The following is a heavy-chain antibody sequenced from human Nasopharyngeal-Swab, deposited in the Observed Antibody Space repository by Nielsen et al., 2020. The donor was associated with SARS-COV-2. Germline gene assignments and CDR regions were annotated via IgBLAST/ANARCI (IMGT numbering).Heavy chain of an antibody. D-gene: IGHD3-10*01. Sequence: WIRQPPGKGLEWVLAISGSGGSTYYADSVKGRFTISRDNSKNTLYLQMNSLRAEDTAVYYCAKDLSLYGSGSYYTNPSPFDYWGQGTLVTVSS. CDR3: AKDLSLYGSGSYYTNPSPFDY. CDR2: ISGSGGST. J-gene: IGHJ4*02. V-gene: IGHV3-23*01.